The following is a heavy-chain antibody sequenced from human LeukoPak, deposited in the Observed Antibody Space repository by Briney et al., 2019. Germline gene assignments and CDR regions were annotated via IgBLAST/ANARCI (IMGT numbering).Heavy chain of an antibody. J-gene: IGHJ5*02. D-gene: IGHD3-22*01. V-gene: IGHV1-18*01. Sequence: EGSVNVSCKASGYTFTSYGISGVGQAPGQGVEGMGGISVYNGNTNYAQKLQGRVTMTTDTSTSTAYMQLRSLRSDDTAVYYCARVNNFYDSSGYTWFDPWGQGTLVTGSS. CDR3: ARVNNFYDSSGYTWFDP. CDR2: ISVYNGNT. CDR1: GYTFTSYG.